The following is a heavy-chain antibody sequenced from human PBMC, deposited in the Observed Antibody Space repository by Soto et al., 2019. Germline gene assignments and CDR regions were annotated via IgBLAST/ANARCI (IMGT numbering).Heavy chain of an antibody. CDR2: ISYDGSNK. Sequence: GGSLRLSCAASGFTFSSYGMHWVRQAPGKGLEWVAVISYDGSNKYYADSVKGRFTISRDNSKNTLYLQMNSLRAEDTAVYYCAKDRGFDYWGQGTLVTVSS. V-gene: IGHV3-30*18. CDR3: AKDRGFDY. CDR1: GFTFSSYG. J-gene: IGHJ4*02.